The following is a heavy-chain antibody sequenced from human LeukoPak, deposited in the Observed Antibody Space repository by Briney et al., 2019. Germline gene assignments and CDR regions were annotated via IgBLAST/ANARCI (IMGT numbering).Heavy chain of an antibody. Sequence: SETLSLTCTVSGGSINSNSYYWGWIRQPPGKGLEWIANIYYSGSTSYNPSLRSRVTISVDTSKNQFSLRLTSVTAAVTAVYYCARADNLFDSSGYYWTVWGQGTLVTVSS. J-gene: IGHJ4*02. CDR2: IYYSGST. CDR1: GGSINSNSYY. V-gene: IGHV4-39*07. D-gene: IGHD3-22*01. CDR3: ARADNLFDSSGYYWTV.